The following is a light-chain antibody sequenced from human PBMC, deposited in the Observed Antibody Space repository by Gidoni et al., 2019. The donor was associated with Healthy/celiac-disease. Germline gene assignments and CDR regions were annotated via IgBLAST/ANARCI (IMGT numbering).Light chain of an antibody. CDR3: QKYNSAPLT. J-gene: IGKJ3*01. CDR1: QGIINY. V-gene: IGKV1-27*01. Sequence: DNQMTQSPSSLSASVGDRVTITCRASQGIINYLAWYQQKPGKVPKLLIYAASTLQSGVPSRFSGSGSGTDFTLTISSLQPEDVATYYCQKYNSAPLTFGPGTKVDIK. CDR2: AAS.